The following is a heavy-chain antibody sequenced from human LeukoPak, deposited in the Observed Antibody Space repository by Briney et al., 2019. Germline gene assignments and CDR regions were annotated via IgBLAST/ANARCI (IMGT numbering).Heavy chain of an antibody. CDR1: GGSISSYY. CDR3: ARQGVWGQWLAIDC. CDR2: IYYSGGT. Sequence: SETLSLTCTVSGGSISSYYWSWIRQPPGKGLEWIGYIYYSGGTTYNPSLKGRFTISVDTSKNQFSLKLSSVTAANTAVYYCARQGVWGQWLAIDCWGQGTLVTVSS. D-gene: IGHD6-19*01. J-gene: IGHJ4*02. V-gene: IGHV4-59*08.